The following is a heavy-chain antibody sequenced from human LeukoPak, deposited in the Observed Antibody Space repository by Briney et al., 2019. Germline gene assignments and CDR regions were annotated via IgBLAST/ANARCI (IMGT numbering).Heavy chain of an antibody. CDR2: IWSDDRNK. J-gene: IGHJ4*02. D-gene: IGHD6-19*01. CDR3: ASIAVAGSWDYFDY. Sequence: GGSLRLSCAASGFTFSSYGMHWVRQAPGKGLEWVALIWSDDRNKYYADSVKGQFTISRDNSKNTLYLQMNSLRAEDTAVYYCASIAVAGSWDYFDYWGQGTLVTVSS. CDR1: GFTFSSYG. V-gene: IGHV3-30*02.